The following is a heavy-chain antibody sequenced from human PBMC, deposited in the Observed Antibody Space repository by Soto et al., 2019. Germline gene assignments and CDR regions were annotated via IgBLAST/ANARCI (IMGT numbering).Heavy chain of an antibody. CDR1: SVSISNYY. CDR2: IYTSGST. D-gene: IGHD6-19*01. J-gene: IGHJ4*01. Sequence: LSPTETVTSVSISNYYNSRIRPPTRKGQEWIGRIYTSGSTNYNPSLKSRVTMSVDTSKTQFSLKLSSVTAADTAVYYWAIESTEAVSYFVNYYGQRSLDTVSS. CDR3: AIESTEAVSYFVNY. V-gene: IGHV4-4*07.